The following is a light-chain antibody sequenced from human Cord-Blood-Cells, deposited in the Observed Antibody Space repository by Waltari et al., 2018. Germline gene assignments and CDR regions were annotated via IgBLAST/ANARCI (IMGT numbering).Light chain of an antibody. CDR1: SSDVGSYNL. V-gene: IGLV2-23*01. CDR2: EGS. J-gene: IGLJ3*02. Sequence: QSALTQPASVSGSPGQSITISCTGTSSDVGSYNLVSWYQQHPGKAPKLMIYEGSKRPSGCSNRFSGSKSGNTASLTISGLPAEDEADYYCCSYAGSSTWVFGGGTKLPVL. CDR3: CSYAGSSTWV.